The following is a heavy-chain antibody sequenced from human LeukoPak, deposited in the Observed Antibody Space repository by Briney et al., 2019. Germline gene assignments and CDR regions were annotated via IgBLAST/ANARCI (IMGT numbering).Heavy chain of an antibody. J-gene: IGHJ4*02. CDR1: GGSISTSYYY. Sequence: SETLSLTCTVSGGSISTSYYYWGWIRQPPGKGLEWIGSIYCGSTYYNPSLKSRVTISVDTSKNQFSLKLSSVTAADTAVYYCARLVAAREYFDYWGQGTLVTVSS. CDR3: ARLVAAREYFDY. D-gene: IGHD6-6*01. V-gene: IGHV4-39*01. CDR2: IYCGST.